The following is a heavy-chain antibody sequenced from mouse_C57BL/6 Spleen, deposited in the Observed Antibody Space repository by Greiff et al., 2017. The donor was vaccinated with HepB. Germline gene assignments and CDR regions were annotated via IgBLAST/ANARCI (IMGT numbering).Heavy chain of an antibody. J-gene: IGHJ3*01. CDR1: GFTFSSYA. CDR3: ARGGGSTLDWFAY. V-gene: IGHV5-4*03. CDR2: ISDGGSYT. D-gene: IGHD1-1*01. Sequence: DVKLVESGGGLVKPGGSLKLSCAASGFTFSSYAMSWVRQTPEKRLEWVATISDGGSYTYYPDNVKGRFTISRDNAKNNLYLQMSHLKSEATAMYNWARGGGSTLDWFAYWGQGTLVTVSA.